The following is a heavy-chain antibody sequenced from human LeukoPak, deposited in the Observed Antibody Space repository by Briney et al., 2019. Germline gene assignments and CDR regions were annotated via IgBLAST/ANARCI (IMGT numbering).Heavy chain of an antibody. Sequence: SETLSLTCTVSGGSISSGSYYWSWIRQPAGKGLEWIGRIYTSGSTNYNTSLKSRVTISVDTSKNQFSLKLSPVTAADTAVYHCARERPKAMVSRYFDYWGQGTLVTVSS. D-gene: IGHD5-18*01. CDR3: ARERPKAMVSRYFDY. V-gene: IGHV4-61*02. J-gene: IGHJ4*02. CDR2: IYTSGST. CDR1: GGSISSGSYY.